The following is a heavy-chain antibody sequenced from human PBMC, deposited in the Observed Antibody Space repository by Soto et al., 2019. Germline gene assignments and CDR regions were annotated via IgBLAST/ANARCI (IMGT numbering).Heavy chain of an antibody. CDR2: LSGSGVST. D-gene: IGHD3-22*01. CDR3: AKGGGSKDYYDTSGYYLYYYYAMDV. Sequence: EVQLLESGGGLVQPGGSLRLSCAASGFTFSSYAMTWVCQAPGKGLEWVSALSGSGVSTYYADSEKGRFTISGDNSKNTLDLEMNSLRGADTAVYYCAKGGGSKDYYDTSGYYLYYYYAMDVWGQGTTVTVSS. CDR1: GFTFSSYA. J-gene: IGHJ6*02. V-gene: IGHV3-23*01.